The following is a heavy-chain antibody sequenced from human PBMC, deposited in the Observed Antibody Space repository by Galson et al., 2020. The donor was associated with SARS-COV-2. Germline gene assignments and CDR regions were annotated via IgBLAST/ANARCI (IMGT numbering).Heavy chain of an antibody. CDR2: IYPGDSDT. CDR1: GYSFTSYW. D-gene: IGHD6-19*01. CDR3: ARPSGYSSGWYGDAFDI. J-gene: IGHJ3*02. V-gene: IGHV5-51*01. Sequence: GESLKISCKGSGYSFTSYWIGWVRQMPGKGLEWIGIIYPGDSDTRYSPSFQGQVTISADKSISTAYLQWSSLKASDTAMYYCARPSGYSSGWYGDAFDIWGQGTMVTVSS.